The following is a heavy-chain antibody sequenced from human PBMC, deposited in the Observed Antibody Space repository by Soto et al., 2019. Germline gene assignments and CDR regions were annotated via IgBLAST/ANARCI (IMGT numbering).Heavy chain of an antibody. J-gene: IGHJ4*02. V-gene: IGHV3-21*01. CDR1: GFTISSSS. Sequence: GGSLRLSCAAFGFTISSSSMNWVRQAPGKGLEWVSSISSSSSYINYANSVKGRFTISRDNAKNSLYLQMNSLRAEDTAVYYCASLSRFALDYWGQGTLVTVSS. D-gene: IGHD3-10*01. CDR2: ISSSSSYI. CDR3: ASLSRFALDY.